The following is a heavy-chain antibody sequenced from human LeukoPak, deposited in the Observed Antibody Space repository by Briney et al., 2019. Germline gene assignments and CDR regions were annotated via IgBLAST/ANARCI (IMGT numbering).Heavy chain of an antibody. CDR1: GASVSTYY. CDR2: LYTSGST. Sequence: SETLSLTCTVSGASVSTYYWSWIRQPAGKGLEWIGRLYTSGSTNYNPSLKSRVTISVDKSKNQFSLKVTSVTAADTAVYYCARGEYSYGPYYMDVWGKGTTVTVSS. V-gene: IGHV4-4*07. CDR3: ARGEYSYGPYYMDV. D-gene: IGHD5-18*01. J-gene: IGHJ6*03.